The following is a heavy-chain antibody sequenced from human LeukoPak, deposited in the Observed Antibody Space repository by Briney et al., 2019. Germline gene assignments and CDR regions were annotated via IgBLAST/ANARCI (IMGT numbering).Heavy chain of an antibody. CDR2: IIPIFGTA. CDR3: ARVENSYGETNHAFDI. V-gene: IGHV1-69*05. D-gene: IGHD5-18*01. J-gene: IGHJ3*02. CDR1: GGTFSSYA. Sequence: SVTVSCTASGGTFSSYAISWVRQAPGQRIEWMGGIIPIFGTANYAQKFQGRVTITTDESTSTAYMELSSLRSEDTAVYYCARVENSYGETNHAFDIWGQGTMVTVSS.